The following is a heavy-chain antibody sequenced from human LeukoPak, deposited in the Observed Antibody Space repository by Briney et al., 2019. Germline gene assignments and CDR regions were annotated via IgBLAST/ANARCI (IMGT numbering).Heavy chain of an antibody. V-gene: IGHV3-30*02. CDR2: IRYDGSNK. Sequence: GGSLRLSCAASGFTFSSYGMHWVRQAPGKGLEWVAFIRYDGSNKYYADSVKGRFTISRDNSKKTLYLQMNSLRAEDTAVFYCAKDRTAHFDYWGQGTLVTVSS. CDR1: GFTFSSYG. CDR3: AKDRTAHFDY. J-gene: IGHJ4*02.